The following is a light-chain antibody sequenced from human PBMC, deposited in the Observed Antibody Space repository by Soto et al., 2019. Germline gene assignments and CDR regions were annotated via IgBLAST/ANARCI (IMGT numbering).Light chain of an antibody. CDR1: QSVSSSS. CDR2: DAS. CDR3: QQYGSSPNT. J-gene: IGKJ5*01. Sequence: ENVLTQSPGTLSLSPGERATLSCRASQSVSSSSLAWYQQKPGQAPRLLIYDASSRATGIPDRFSGSGSGTDFTLTVSRLAPEDFAVYYCQQYGSSPNTFGQGTRLEIK. V-gene: IGKV3-20*01.